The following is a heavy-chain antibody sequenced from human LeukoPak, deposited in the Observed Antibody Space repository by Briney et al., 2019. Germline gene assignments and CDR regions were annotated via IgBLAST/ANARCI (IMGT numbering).Heavy chain of an antibody. CDR1: GFTFSNSA. CDR3: ARDLDSSSYAY. J-gene: IGHJ4*02. V-gene: IGHV3-21*01. CDR2: ISSSSSYI. Sequence: GGSLRLSCAASGFTFSNSAMSWVRQVPGKGLEWVSSISSSSSYIYYADSVKGRFTISRDNAKNSLYLQMNSLRAEDTAVYYCARDLDSSSYAYWGQGTLVTVSS. D-gene: IGHD6-13*01.